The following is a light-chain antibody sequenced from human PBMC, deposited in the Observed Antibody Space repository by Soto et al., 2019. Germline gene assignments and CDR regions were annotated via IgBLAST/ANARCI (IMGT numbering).Light chain of an antibody. CDR3: QSYDTSLRGSV. V-gene: IGLV1-40*01. J-gene: IGLJ1*01. CDR1: SSNIGSNY. Sequence: QSVLTQPPSASGTPGQRVTISCSGSSSNIGSNYVYWYQQLPGTAPKLLISGNSNRPSGVPDRFSASTSGTSASLAITGLQAEDEADYYCQSYDTSLRGSVFGTGTKVTVL. CDR2: GNS.